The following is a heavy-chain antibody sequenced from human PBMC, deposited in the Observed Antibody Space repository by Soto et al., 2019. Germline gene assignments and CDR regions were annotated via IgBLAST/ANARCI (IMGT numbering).Heavy chain of an antibody. J-gene: IGHJ6*01. CDR2: AYYRSQWYY. CDR3: TKQKGDSGTYNGMAV. V-gene: IGHV6-1*01. D-gene: IGHD6-19*01. Sequence: SQTLSLTCAISGDSVSSNSAAWNWIRQSPSRGLEWLGRAYYRSQWYYGSAVSVRSRITVIPDTSKNQFSLQLNSVTPEDTAVYYCTKQKGDSGTYNGMAVWGQGTTVIVSS. CDR1: GDSVSSNSAA.